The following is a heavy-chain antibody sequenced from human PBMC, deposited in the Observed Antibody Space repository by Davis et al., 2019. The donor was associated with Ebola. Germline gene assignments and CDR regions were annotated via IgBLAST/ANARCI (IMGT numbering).Heavy chain of an antibody. D-gene: IGHD3-10*01. CDR2: IYPGDSET. J-gene: IGHJ6*04. CDR1: GYSFTSYW. V-gene: IGHV5-51*01. Sequence: GESLKISCKGSGYSFTSYWIAWVRQMPGKGLECMGIIYPGDSETRYSPSFQGQVTISADKSITTAYLQWSSLKASDTAMYYCARASVRGVISHGMDVWGKGTTVTVSS. CDR3: ARASVRGVISHGMDV.